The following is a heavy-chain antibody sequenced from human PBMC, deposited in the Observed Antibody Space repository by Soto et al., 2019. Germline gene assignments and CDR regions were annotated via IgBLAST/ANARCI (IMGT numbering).Heavy chain of an antibody. D-gene: IGHD6-19*01. CDR2: INPNSGGT. V-gene: IGHV1-2*02. CDR1: GYTFTGYY. J-gene: IGHJ4*02. CDR3: ARRPGIAVAGTKPDY. Sequence: ASVKVSCKASGYTFTGYYMHWVRQAPGQGLEWMGWINPNSGGTNYAQKFQGRVTMTRDTSISTAYMELSRLRSDDTAVYYCARRPGIAVAGTKPDYWGQGTLVTVS.